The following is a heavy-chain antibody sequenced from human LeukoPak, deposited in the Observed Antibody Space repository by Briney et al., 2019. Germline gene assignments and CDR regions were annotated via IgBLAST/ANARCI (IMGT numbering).Heavy chain of an antibody. CDR1: GFTFSSYS. Sequence: PGGSLRLSCAASGFTFSSYSMNWVRQAPGKGLEWVSSISSSSSYIYYADSVKGRFTISRDNAKNSLYLQMNSLRAEDTAVYYCARDGATVTNYFDYWGQGTLVTVSS. CDR3: ARDGATVTNYFDY. CDR2: ISSSSSYI. V-gene: IGHV3-21*01. J-gene: IGHJ4*02. D-gene: IGHD4-11*01.